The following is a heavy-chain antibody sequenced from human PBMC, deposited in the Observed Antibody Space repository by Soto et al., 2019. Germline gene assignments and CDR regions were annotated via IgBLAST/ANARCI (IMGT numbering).Heavy chain of an antibody. CDR1: GGTFSSYA. V-gene: IGHV1-69*13. CDR3: AKDVGEGDGY. CDR2: IIPIFGTA. J-gene: IGHJ4*02. Sequence: SVKVSCKASGGTFSSYAISWVRQAPGQGLEWMGGIIPIFGTANYAQKFQGRVTITADESTSTAYMEMSSLRPDDTALYYCAKDVGEGDGYWGRGTLVTVSS.